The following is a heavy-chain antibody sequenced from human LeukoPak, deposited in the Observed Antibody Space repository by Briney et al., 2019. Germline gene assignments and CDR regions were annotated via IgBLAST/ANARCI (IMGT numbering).Heavy chain of an antibody. CDR3: ARSRYDYIWGIDY. Sequence: GGSLRLSCAASGFTFSSHSMNWVRQAPGKGLVWVSRLNSDGSSTNYADSVKGRFTISRDNAKNTLYLQMNSLRDEDTAVFYCARSRYDYIWGIDYWGQGTLVTISS. D-gene: IGHD3-16*01. V-gene: IGHV3-74*01. CDR2: LNSDGSST. CDR1: GFTFSSHS. J-gene: IGHJ4*02.